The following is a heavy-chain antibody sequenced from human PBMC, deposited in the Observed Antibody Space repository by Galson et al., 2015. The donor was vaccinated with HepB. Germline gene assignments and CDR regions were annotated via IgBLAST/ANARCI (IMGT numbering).Heavy chain of an antibody. J-gene: IGHJ4*02. D-gene: IGHD3-9*01. CDR3: ASLNYDILTGYYPGY. V-gene: IGHV5-10-1*01. Sequence: QSGAEVKKPGESLTISCKDSGYTFSTYWIAWVRQMPGKGLEWMGRIDPTDSSTNYSPSFQGHVTISADRSVSTAYLHWSNLEASDTAMYYCASLNYDILTGYYPGYWGQGTLVTVSS. CDR2: IDPTDSST. CDR1: GYTFSTYW.